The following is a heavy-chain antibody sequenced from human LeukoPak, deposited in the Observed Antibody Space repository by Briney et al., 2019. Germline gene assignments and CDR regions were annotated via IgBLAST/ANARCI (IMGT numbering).Heavy chain of an antibody. V-gene: IGHV3-11*01. J-gene: IGHJ3*02. Sequence: PGGSLRLSCAASGFTFSDYYMSWIRQAPGKGLEWVSYISSSGSTIYYADSVKGRFTISRGNAKNSLYLQMNSLRAEDTAVYYCARDFDSSGYYYPSGAHDAFDIWGQGTMVTVSS. CDR1: GFTFSDYY. D-gene: IGHD3-22*01. CDR2: ISSSGSTI. CDR3: ARDFDSSGYYYPSGAHDAFDI.